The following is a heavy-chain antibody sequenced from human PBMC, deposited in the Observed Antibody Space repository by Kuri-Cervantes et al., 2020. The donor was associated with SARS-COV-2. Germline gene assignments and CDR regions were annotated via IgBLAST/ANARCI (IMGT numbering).Heavy chain of an antibody. CDR1: GGTFSSYA. D-gene: IGHD3-10*01. CDR3: AREAWFGELLGLFDY. V-gene: IGHV1-69*05. CDR2: IIPIFGTA. J-gene: IGHJ4*02. Sequence: SVKVSCKASGGTFSSYAISWVRQAPGQGLEWMGGIIPIFGTANYAQKFQGRVTITTDESTSTAYMELSSLRSEDTAVYYCAREAWFGELLGLFDYWGQGILVTVSS.